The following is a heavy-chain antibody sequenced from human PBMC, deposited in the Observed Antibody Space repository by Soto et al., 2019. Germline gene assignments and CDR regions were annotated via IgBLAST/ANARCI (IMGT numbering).Heavy chain of an antibody. Sequence: EVQLLESGGGLVQPGGSLRLSCAASGFTFNTYAMSWVRQAPGEGLEWVSAISGGGGSTNYADSVKGRFTVSRDNSKNTLYLQMNTLRVEDTAVYYCAKDGGMGTPGSWFAPWGQGTLVTVSS. CDR1: GFTFNTYA. D-gene: IGHD3-10*01. V-gene: IGHV3-23*01. CDR3: AKDGGMGTPGSWFAP. CDR2: ISGGGGST. J-gene: IGHJ5*02.